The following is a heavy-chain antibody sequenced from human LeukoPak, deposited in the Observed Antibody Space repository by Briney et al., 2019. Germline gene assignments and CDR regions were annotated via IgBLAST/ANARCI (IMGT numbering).Heavy chain of an antibody. CDR3: ARDPWTKYYYDSSGYYSDY. D-gene: IGHD3-22*01. J-gene: IGHJ4*02. Sequence: PGGSLRLSCAASGFTFSSYEMNWVRQAPGKGLEWVSYISSSGSTIYYADSVKGRFTISRDNAKNSLYLQMNSLRAEDTAVYHCARDPWTKYYYDSSGYYSDYWGQGTLVTVSS. CDR2: ISSSGSTI. V-gene: IGHV3-48*03. CDR1: GFTFSSYE.